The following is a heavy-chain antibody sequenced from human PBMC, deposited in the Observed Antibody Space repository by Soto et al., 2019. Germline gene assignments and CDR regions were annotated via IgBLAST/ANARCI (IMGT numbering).Heavy chain of an antibody. J-gene: IGHJ6*02. V-gene: IGHV3-9*01. CDR3: AKDMGGSGSPDYYYYGMDV. CDR1: GFTFDDYA. Sequence: GGSLRLSCAASGFTFDDYAMHWVRQAPGKGLEWVSGISWNSGSIGYADSVKGRFTISRDNAKKSLYLQMNSLRAEDTALYYCAKDMGGSGSPDYYYYGMDVWGQGTTVTVS. CDR2: ISWNSGSI. D-gene: IGHD3-10*01.